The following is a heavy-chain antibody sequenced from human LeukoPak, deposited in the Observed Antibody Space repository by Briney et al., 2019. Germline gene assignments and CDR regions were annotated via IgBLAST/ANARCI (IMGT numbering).Heavy chain of an antibody. Sequence: GGSLRLSCAASGFTFSSYAMSWVRQAPGKGLEWVSGISGSGVSTYYADSVKGRFTISRDNSKNTLYLQMNSLRAEDTAVYYCARDRSYYDSSGYIYYFDYWGQGTLVTVSS. J-gene: IGHJ4*02. V-gene: IGHV3-23*01. CDR1: GFTFSSYA. CDR2: ISGSGVST. CDR3: ARDRSYYDSSGYIYYFDY. D-gene: IGHD3-22*01.